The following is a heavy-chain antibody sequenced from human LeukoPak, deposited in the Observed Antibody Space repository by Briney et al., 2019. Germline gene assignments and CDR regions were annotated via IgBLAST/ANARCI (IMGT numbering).Heavy chain of an antibody. D-gene: IGHD1-26*01. Sequence: GGSLRLSCAASGLTFSSHWMHWVRQAPGKGLEWVGRIKSKTDGGTTDYAAPVKGRFTISRDDSRNTLYLQMNSLKTEDTAVYYCTTDGVVGATDYWGQGTLVTVSS. CDR2: IKSKTDGGTT. V-gene: IGHV3-15*07. J-gene: IGHJ4*02. CDR1: GLTFSSHW. CDR3: TTDGVVGATDY.